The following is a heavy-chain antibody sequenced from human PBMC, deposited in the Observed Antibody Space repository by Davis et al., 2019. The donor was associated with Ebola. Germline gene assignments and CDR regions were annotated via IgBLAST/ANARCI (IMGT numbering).Heavy chain of an antibody. CDR2: ISGSGDKT. V-gene: IGHV3-23*01. CDR3: AKERTDSNTWHVFDY. Sequence: GESLKISCEASGFIFNDYPMSWVRLVAGKGLQWVSAISGSGDKTYYADSVKGRFTVSRDNSKNTVHLQMNSLRADDTAVYYCAKERTDSNTWHVFDYWGQGTLVTVSS. CDR1: GFIFNDYP. J-gene: IGHJ4*02. D-gene: IGHD3-3*01.